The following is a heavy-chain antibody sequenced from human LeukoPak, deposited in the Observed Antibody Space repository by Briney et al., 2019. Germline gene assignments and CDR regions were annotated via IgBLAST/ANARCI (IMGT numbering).Heavy chain of an antibody. Sequence: SETLSLTCTVSGGSISSYYWSWIRQPPGKGLEWIGYIYYSGSTNYNPSLKSRVTISVDTSKNRFSLKLSSVTAADTAVYYCARDYYDSSGYYLISDYWGQGTLVTVSS. V-gene: IGHV4-59*01. J-gene: IGHJ4*02. CDR3: ARDYYDSSGYYLISDY. CDR1: GGSISSYY. CDR2: IYYSGST. D-gene: IGHD3-22*01.